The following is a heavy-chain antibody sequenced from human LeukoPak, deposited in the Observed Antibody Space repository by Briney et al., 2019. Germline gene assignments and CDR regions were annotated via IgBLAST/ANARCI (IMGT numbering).Heavy chain of an antibody. D-gene: IGHD4-23*01. CDR2: IYYSGST. CDR3: AREQLRWAPLDYYYMDV. CDR1: GGSISSHY. J-gene: IGHJ6*03. Sequence: PSETLSLTCTVSGGSISSHYWSWIRQPPGKGLEWIGYIYYSGSTNYNPSLKSRVTISVDTSKNQFSLKLSSVTAADTAVYYCAREQLRWAPLDYYYMDVWGKGTTVTVSS. V-gene: IGHV4-59*11.